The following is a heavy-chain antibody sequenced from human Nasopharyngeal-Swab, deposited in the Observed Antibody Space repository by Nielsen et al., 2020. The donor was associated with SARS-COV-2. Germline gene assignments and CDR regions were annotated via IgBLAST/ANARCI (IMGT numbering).Heavy chain of an antibody. CDR3: VRDLNYNDRP. CDR2: IDKDGGEK. CDR1: GFIFSTYW. D-gene: IGHD3-22*01. J-gene: IGHJ5*02. V-gene: IGHV3-7*03. Sequence: GGSLRLSCAASGFIFSTYWMTWVRQAPGKGLEWVANIDKDGGEKYYVDSVKGRFTISRDNAKNSLYLQMNSLRAEDTAVYYCVRDLNYNDRPWGQGTLVTVSS.